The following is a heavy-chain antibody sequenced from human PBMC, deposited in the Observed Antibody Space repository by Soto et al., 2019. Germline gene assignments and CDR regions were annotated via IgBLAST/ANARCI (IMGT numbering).Heavy chain of an antibody. CDR1: GGSISSGGYS. CDR3: ARSVILSGGSYKGLIRLHYFDT. J-gene: IGHJ4*02. Sequence: PSETLSLTCAVSGGSISSGGYSWSWIRQPPGKGLEWIGYIYYSGSTYYNPSLKSRVTLSLDESKNEFSLNVNSVSAADTAMYYCARSVILSGGSYKGLIRLHYFDTWGPGTLVTVSS. D-gene: IGHD3-9*01. V-gene: IGHV4-30-2*01. CDR2: IYYSGST.